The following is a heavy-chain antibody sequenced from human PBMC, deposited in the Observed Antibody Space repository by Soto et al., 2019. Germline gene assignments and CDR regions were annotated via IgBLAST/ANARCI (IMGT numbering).Heavy chain of an antibody. CDR1: GDSVSSDSAA. CDR3: ARQVAVAGMFDWFDP. J-gene: IGHJ5*02. Sequence: SQTLSLTCVISGDSVSSDSAAWNWIRQSPSRGLEWLGRTYYRSKWKYDYAVSVKSRITINPDTSKNQFSLKLSSVTAADTAVYYCARQVAVAGMFDWFDPWGQGTLVTVSS. D-gene: IGHD6-19*01. CDR2: TYYRSKWKY. V-gene: IGHV6-1*01.